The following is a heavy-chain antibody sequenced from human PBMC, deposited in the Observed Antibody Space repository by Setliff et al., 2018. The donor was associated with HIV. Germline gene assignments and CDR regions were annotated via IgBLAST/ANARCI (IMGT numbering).Heavy chain of an antibody. CDR1: GYSFTNYW. J-gene: IGHJ4*02. D-gene: IGHD2-21*02. CDR3: ARLSVVTATRIYYFDY. CDR2: IYPGDSDI. Sequence: PGESLKISCKGSGYSFTNYWIGWVRQMPGKGLEWMGIIYPGDSDIQYSPSLQGQVTISADKSISTAYLQWSSLKASDTAMYYCARLSVVTATRIYYFDYWGQGTLVTVSS. V-gene: IGHV5-51*01.